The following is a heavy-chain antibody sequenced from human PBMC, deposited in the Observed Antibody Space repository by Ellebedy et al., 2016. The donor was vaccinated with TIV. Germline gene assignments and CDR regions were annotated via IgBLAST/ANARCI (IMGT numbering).Heavy chain of an antibody. V-gene: IGHV4-31*03. Sequence: SETLSLTXTVSGGSISSGGYYWSWIRQHPGKGLEWIGYIYYSGSTYYNPSLKSRVTISVDTSKNQFSLKLSSVTAADTAVYYCAREGSYDILTGSYYFDYWGQGTLVTVSS. CDR3: AREGSYDILTGSYYFDY. CDR2: IYYSGST. CDR1: GGSISSGGYY. D-gene: IGHD3-9*01. J-gene: IGHJ4*02.